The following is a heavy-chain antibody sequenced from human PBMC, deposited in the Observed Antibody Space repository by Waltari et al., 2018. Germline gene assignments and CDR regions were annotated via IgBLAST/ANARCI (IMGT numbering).Heavy chain of an antibody. V-gene: IGHV3-30-3*01. Sequence: QVQLVESGGGVVQPGRSLRLSCAASGFTFSSYAMHWVRQAPGKGLGWVAVISYDGSNKYYADSVKGRFTISRDNSKNTLYLQMNSLRAEDTAVYYCARALGWSVDSGSYYWGQGTLVTVSS. CDR2: ISYDGSNK. CDR1: GFTFSSYA. CDR3: ARALGWSVDSGSYY. D-gene: IGHD1-26*01. J-gene: IGHJ4*02.